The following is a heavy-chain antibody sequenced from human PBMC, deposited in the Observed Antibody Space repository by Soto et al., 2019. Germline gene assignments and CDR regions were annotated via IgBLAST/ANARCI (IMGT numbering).Heavy chain of an antibody. CDR1: GGSISSSSYY. V-gene: IGHV4-39*01. Sequence: QLQLQESGPGLVKPSETLSLTCTVSGGSISSSSYYWGWIRQPPGKGLEWIGSIYYSGSTYYNPSPKSRVTISVDTSKNQFSLKLSSVTAADTAVYYCARHSQRAQVWSPRPARYWYFDLWGRGTLVTVSS. CDR3: ARHSQRAQVWSPRPARYWYFDL. D-gene: IGHD2-8*02. CDR2: IYYSGST. J-gene: IGHJ2*01.